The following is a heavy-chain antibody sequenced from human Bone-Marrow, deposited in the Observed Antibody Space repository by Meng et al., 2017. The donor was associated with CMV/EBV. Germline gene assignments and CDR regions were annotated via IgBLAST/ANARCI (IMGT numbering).Heavy chain of an antibody. CDR2: IYSGGST. CDR3: ARQGITMVRGATNWFDP. J-gene: IGHJ5*02. D-gene: IGHD3-10*01. V-gene: IGHV3-53*01. CDR1: GFTVSSNY. Sequence: GGSLRLSCAASGFTVSSNYMSWVRQAPGKGLEWVSVIYSGGSTYYADSVKGRFTISRDNSKNTLYLQMSSLRAEDTAVYYCARQGITMVRGATNWFDPWGQGTLVTVSS.